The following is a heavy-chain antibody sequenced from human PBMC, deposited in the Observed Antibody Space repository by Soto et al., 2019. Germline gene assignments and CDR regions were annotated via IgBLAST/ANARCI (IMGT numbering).Heavy chain of an antibody. CDR1: GYSFTTNW. Sequence: PGESLKISCKGSGYSFTTNWIGWVRQMPGKGLEWMGVIYPGDSDTRYSPSFQGQVAISADKSINTAYLQWSSLKASDTAMYYCARHSGVAEDGTDWGQGTLVTVSS. CDR2: IYPGDSDT. D-gene: IGHD6-13*01. J-gene: IGHJ1*01. V-gene: IGHV5-51*01. CDR3: ARHSGVAEDGTD.